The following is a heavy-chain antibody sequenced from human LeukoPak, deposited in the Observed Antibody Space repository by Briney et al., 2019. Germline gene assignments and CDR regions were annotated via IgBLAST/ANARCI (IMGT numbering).Heavy chain of an antibody. Sequence: NPSETLSLTCAVYGGSFSGSYWSWIRHPPGKGLELIGEINHSGSTNYNPSLKSRVTISVDTSNNQFSLNLSSVTAADTAVYYCARGGYCSGGSCHYNWFDPWGQGTLVTVSS. D-gene: IGHD2-15*01. CDR1: GGSFSGSY. J-gene: IGHJ5*02. CDR3: ARGGYCSGGSCHYNWFDP. CDR2: INHSGST. V-gene: IGHV4-34*01.